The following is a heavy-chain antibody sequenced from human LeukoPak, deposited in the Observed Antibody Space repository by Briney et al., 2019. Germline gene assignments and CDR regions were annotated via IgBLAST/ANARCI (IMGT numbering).Heavy chain of an antibody. D-gene: IGHD2-21*01. CDR3: ARKGPEHLPTYFDH. CDR2: IYYRGST. Sequence: SETLSLTCTVSGGSISTYYWGWIRQPPGKGLEWIGYIYYRGSTNYNPSLSGRVAISLDKSRNHFTLMVTAVTAADTAFYYCARKGPEHLPTYFDHWGRGILVTVSS. J-gene: IGHJ4*02. CDR1: GGSISTYY. V-gene: IGHV4-59*12.